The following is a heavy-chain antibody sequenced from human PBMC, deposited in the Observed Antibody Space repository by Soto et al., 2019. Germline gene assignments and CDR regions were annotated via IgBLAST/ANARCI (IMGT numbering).Heavy chain of an antibody. D-gene: IGHD3-16*01. Sequence: SETLSLTCSVSGRSISSYYWSWIRQPPGKGLEWIGYIYYSGSTNYNPSLKSRVTISVDTSKNQFSLKLSSVTAADTAVYYCARDRVGYNWFDPWGQGTLVTVSS. V-gene: IGHV4-59*01. CDR1: GRSISSYY. CDR2: IYYSGST. CDR3: ARDRVGYNWFDP. J-gene: IGHJ5*02.